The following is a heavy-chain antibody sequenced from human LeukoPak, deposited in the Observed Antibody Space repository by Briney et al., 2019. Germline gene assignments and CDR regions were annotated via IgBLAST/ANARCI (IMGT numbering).Heavy chain of an antibody. CDR1: GFTFSSYG. V-gene: IGHV3-30*03. CDR3: ARDHSYYDILTGYNY. D-gene: IGHD3-9*01. CDR2: ISYDGSNK. J-gene: IGHJ4*02. Sequence: PGRSLRLSCAASGFTFSSYGMHWVRQAPGKGLEWVAVISYDGSNKYYADSVKGRFTISRDNSKNTLYLQMNSLRAEDTAVYYCARDHSYYDILTGYNYWGQGTLVTVSS.